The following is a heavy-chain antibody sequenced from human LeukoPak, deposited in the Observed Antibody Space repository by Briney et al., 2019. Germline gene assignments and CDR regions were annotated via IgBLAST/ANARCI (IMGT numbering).Heavy chain of an antibody. J-gene: IGHJ4*02. Sequence: GGCLRFSCAASGFTLSTYCVRWVRQAPGKGPIWVSRICPDGTVTNYADSVKARFIISRDNARNTVYLQMNSLRVEDTAVYYCVRDFRSADYWGQGTLVTVSS. CDR3: VRDFRSADY. CDR1: GFTLSTYC. CDR2: ICPDGTVT. V-gene: IGHV3-74*01.